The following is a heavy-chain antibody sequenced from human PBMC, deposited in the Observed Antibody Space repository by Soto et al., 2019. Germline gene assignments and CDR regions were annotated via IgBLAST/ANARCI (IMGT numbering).Heavy chain of an antibody. CDR1: GDSVSSNSAA. CDR3: ARRRIAAVGTGGDYYYGMDG. CDR2: TYYRSKWYN. D-gene: IGHD6-13*01. J-gene: IGHJ6*02. Sequence: SQPLPLTFAISGDSVSSNSAAWNWIRQSPSRGLEWLGRTYYRSKWYNDYAVSVKSRITINPDTSKNQFSLQLNSVTPEDTAVYYCARRRIAAVGTGGDYYYGMDGCGQGTTVTVSS. V-gene: IGHV6-1*01.